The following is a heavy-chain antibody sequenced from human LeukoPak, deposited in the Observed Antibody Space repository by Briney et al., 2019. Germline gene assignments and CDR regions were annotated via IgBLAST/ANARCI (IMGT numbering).Heavy chain of an antibody. CDR2: ISSSSSYI. Sequence: GGSLRLSCAASGFTFSSYSVNWVRQAPGKGLEWVSSISSSSSYIYYADSVKGRFTISRDNAKNSLYLQLNSLRAEDTAVYYCARGPQGVTRPEYWGQGTLVTISS. CDR1: GFTFSSYS. CDR3: ARGPQGVTRPEY. J-gene: IGHJ4*02. V-gene: IGHV3-21*01. D-gene: IGHD4-17*01.